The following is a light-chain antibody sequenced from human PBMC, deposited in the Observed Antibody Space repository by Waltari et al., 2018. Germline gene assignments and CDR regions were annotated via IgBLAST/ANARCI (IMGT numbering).Light chain of an antibody. CDR3: KSYTTSNTWV. J-gene: IGLJ3*02. V-gene: IGLV2-14*01. CDR2: EVS. Sequence: QSALTQPASVSGSPGQSITISCTGTSNDIGGYNYVSWYQQNPGKAPKLMIFEVSKRPSGVSNRFSGSKSDNTASLTISGLQAEDEADYFCKSYTTSNTWVFGGGTKLTVL. CDR1: SNDIGGYNY.